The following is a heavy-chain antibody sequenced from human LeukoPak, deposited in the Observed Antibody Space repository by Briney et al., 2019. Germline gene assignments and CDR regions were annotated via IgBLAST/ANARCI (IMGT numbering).Heavy chain of an antibody. CDR1: GASVITNY. J-gene: IGHJ4*02. Sequence: PTQTLSLTWSVAGASVITNYSSWIRPPPGKGLEWVGYITYSASTNYNPSLKSRVTISLDTSKNQFALKLSSVTAADTAVYYCARSIIGTRSKFDYWGQGTLVTVSS. CDR2: ITYSAST. CDR3: ARSIIGTRSKFDY. V-gene: IGHV4-59*08. D-gene: IGHD1/OR15-1a*01.